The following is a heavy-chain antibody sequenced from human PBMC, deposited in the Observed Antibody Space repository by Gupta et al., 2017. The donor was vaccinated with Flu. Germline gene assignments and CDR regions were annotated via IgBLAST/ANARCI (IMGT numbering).Heavy chain of an antibody. J-gene: IGHJ4*02. CDR1: GGSMSSASYF. CDR3: ARGSNWNLFFDY. Sequence: QVQLQESGPGLVRPSQTLSLICTVSGGSMSSASYFWNWIRQPAGKGLEWIGRVYTSGSTNDNPSNKSRITISVDTSNKRYSLKLTSGTAADTAVYFCARGSNWNLFFDYWGQGALVTVSS. CDR2: VYTSGST. D-gene: IGHD1-1*01. V-gene: IGHV4-61*02.